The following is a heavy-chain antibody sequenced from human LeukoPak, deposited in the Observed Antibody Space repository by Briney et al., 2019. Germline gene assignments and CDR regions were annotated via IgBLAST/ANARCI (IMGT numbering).Heavy chain of an antibody. CDR2: IYSGGST. CDR1: GFTVSTNY. V-gene: IGHV3-53*04. D-gene: IGHD4-17*01. Sequence: GGFLRLSCAASGFTVSTNYMSWVRQAPGKGLEWVSVIYSGGSTNYPDSVKGRFTISRHNSNKTLYLQMNSLTAEDTAVYYCARGATVTAQPSWGQGTLVTVSS. CDR3: ARGATVTAQPS. J-gene: IGHJ5*02.